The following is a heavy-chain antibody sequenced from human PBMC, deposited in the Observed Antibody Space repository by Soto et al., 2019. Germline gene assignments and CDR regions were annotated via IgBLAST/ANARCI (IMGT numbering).Heavy chain of an antibody. CDR2: IYHSGST. J-gene: IGHJ5*02. V-gene: IGHV4-30-2*01. CDR1: GCSISSGGYS. Sequence: SETLSLTCAVSGCSISSGGYSWSWIRQPPGKGLEWIGYIYHSGSTYYNPSLKSRVTISVDRSKNQFSLKLSSVTAADTAVYYCARTPTPWGQGTLVTVSS. CDR3: ARTPTP. D-gene: IGHD1-26*01.